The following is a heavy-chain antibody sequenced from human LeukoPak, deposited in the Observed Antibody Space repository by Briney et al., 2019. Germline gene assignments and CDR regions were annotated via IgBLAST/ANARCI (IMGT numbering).Heavy chain of an antibody. D-gene: IGHD4-23*01. CDR3: ATLSYGGNSFCFDY. CDR1: GLTFSNYW. Sequence: GGSLRLSCAASGLTFSNYWMSWVRQAPGKGLEWVANIKQDGSEKYYVGSVKGRFTISRDTAKNSLYLQMNSLRAEDTAVYNCATLSYGGNSFCFDYWGQGTLVTVSS. CDR2: IKQDGSEK. V-gene: IGHV3-7*01. J-gene: IGHJ4*02.